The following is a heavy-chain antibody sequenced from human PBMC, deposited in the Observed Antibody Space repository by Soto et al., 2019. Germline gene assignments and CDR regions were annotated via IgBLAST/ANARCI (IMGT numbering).Heavy chain of an antibody. V-gene: IGHV4-61*01. CDR3: ARDYGGSDYYYYGMDV. D-gene: IGHD2-15*01. CDR1: GDSVTSGSYY. Sequence: SETLSLTCTVSGDSVTSGSYYWTWIRQPPGEGLEWIGYISFSGRTNYNPSLKSRVTISVDTSKNQFSLKLSSVTAADAAVYYCARDYGGSDYYYYGMDVWGQGTTVTVSS. J-gene: IGHJ6*02. CDR2: ISFSGRT.